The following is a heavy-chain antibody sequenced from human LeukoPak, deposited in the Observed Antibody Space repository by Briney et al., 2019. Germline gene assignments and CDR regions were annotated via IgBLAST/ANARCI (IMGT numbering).Heavy chain of an antibody. Sequence: PSETLSLTGAVQGGSFSGYYWSWIRQPPGKGREWSGEINHSGSTNYNPSPNSPITISVDTSKNPLSLKLSSVTAPGTPAYFSARTWDDILTGYLNWFDHWGQGTLVTVSS. CDR3: ARTWDDILTGYLNWFDH. CDR2: INHSGST. V-gene: IGHV4-34*01. CDR1: GGSFSGYY. J-gene: IGHJ5*02. D-gene: IGHD3-9*01.